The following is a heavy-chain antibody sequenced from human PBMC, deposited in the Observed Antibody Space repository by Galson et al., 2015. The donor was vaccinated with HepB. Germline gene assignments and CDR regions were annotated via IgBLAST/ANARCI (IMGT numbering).Heavy chain of an antibody. Sequence: SLRLSCAASGFTFSSYSMNWVRQAPGKGLEWVSYISSSSSTIYYADSVKGRFTISRDNAKNSLYLQVNSLRAEDTAVYYCARGYDFWSAEGPRAYFDYWGQGTLVTVSS. CDR1: GFTFSSYS. D-gene: IGHD3-3*01. CDR3: ARGYDFWSAEGPRAYFDY. CDR2: ISSSSSTI. J-gene: IGHJ4*02. V-gene: IGHV3-48*01.